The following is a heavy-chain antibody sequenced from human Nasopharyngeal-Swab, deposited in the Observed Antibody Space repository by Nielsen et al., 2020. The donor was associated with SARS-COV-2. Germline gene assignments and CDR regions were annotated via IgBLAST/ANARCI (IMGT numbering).Heavy chain of an antibody. J-gene: IGHJ4*02. Sequence: GESLKISCASSGFTLNTYAMSWVRQAPGKGLEWVSSISTTNGSMDYADSVRGRFTISRDNAKNSLFLQMNNLRAEDTAAYYCARGSVYHTLLYWGQGTLVTVS. D-gene: IGHD3-3*01. V-gene: IGHV3-21*01. CDR2: ISTTNGSM. CDR1: GFTLNTYA. CDR3: ARGSVYHTLLY.